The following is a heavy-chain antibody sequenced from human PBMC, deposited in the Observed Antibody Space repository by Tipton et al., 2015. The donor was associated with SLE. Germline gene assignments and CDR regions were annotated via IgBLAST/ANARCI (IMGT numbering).Heavy chain of an antibody. Sequence: TLSLTCTVSGGSVNSGTYYWSWIRHHPGKGLEWIGNIYSSGSTKYNPSLKSRVTISIDTSENQFSLKLSSVTAADTAVYYCARGYRYFDWLSSYYFDYWGQGTLVTVSS. V-gene: IGHV4-31*03. CDR3: ARGYRYFDWLSSYYFDY. D-gene: IGHD3-9*01. J-gene: IGHJ4*02. CDR1: GGSVNSGTYY. CDR2: IYSSGST.